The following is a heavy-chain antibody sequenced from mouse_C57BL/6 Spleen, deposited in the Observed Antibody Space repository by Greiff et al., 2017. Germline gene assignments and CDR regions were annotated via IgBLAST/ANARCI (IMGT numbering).Heavy chain of an antibody. CDR3: ATYCGSSRYRYFDV. V-gene: IGHV1-26*01. D-gene: IGHD1-1*01. Sequence: EVQLQQSGPELVKPGASVKISCKASGYTFTDYYMNWVKQSHGKSLEWIGDINPNNGGTSYNQKFKGKATLTVDKSSSTAYMELRSLTSEDSAVYYCATYCGSSRYRYFDVWRTAATVTVSS. J-gene: IGHJ1*03. CDR2: INPNNGGT. CDR1: GYTFTDYY.